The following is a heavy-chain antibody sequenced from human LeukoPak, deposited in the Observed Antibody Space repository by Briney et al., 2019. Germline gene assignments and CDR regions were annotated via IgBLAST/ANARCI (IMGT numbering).Heavy chain of an antibody. Sequence: GGSLRLSCAVSGLNFSSYSMNWVRQAPGKGLEWVSSISSSSSYIYYADSEKGRFTISRDNAKNSLYLQMNSLRAEDTAVYYCARGVYCSGGSCYFPTVISYWGQGTLVTVSS. CDR2: ISSSSSYI. V-gene: IGHV3-21*01. J-gene: IGHJ4*02. CDR3: ARGVYCSGGSCYFPTVISY. D-gene: IGHD2-15*01. CDR1: GLNFSSYS.